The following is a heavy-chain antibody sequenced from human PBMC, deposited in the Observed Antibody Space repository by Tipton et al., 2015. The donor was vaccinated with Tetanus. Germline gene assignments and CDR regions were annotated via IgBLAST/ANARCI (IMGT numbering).Heavy chain of an antibody. CDR2: IYDSGSI. Sequence: TLSLTCIVSGGSISSGGYYWSWIRPHPGKGLEWVWYIYDSGSIYYNPSLKSQVSISIDTSKNQFSLKLSSVTAADTAVYYCARERYIHYGMDVWGQGTTVTVSS. V-gene: IGHV4-31*01. J-gene: IGHJ6*02. CDR3: ARERYIHYGMDV. CDR1: GGSISSGGYY. D-gene: IGHD1-1*01.